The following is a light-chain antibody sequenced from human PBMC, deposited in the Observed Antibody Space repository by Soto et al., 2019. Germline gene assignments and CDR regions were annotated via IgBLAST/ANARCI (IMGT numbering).Light chain of an antibody. CDR1: QYISSW. Sequence: DIQMTQSPSTLSASVGDRVTITCRASQYISSWLAWYQQKPGKAPKLLIYKASSLESGVPSRFSGSGSGTEFTITISSLQPDYFATYYCQQYNSQRTFGQGTKLEIK. J-gene: IGKJ1*01. CDR3: QQYNSQRT. CDR2: KAS. V-gene: IGKV1-5*03.